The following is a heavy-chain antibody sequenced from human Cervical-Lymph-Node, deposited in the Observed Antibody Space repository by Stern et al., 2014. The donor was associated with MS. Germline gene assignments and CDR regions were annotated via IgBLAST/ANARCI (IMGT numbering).Heavy chain of an antibody. V-gene: IGHV2-5*02. D-gene: IGHD6-13*01. CDR1: GFSLTTRGVG. Sequence: QITLKESGPTLVKPSQTLALTCTFSGFSLTTRGVGVGWVRQPPGKALEWLAFIYWDDDKRFSPSLKSRLTITKDSSRNQVVLKMTNMDPLDTATYFCIHPTKTASTAFDFWGPGTLVTVSS. CDR3: IHPTKTASTAFDF. CDR2: IYWDDDK. J-gene: IGHJ4*02.